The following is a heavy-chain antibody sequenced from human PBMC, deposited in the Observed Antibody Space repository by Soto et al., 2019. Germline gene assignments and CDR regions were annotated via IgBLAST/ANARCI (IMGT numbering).Heavy chain of an antibody. V-gene: IGHV3-11*01. CDR1: VFTFSDYY. J-gene: IGHJ4*02. CDR2: ISSSGSTI. Sequence: PGGSLKVSCAASVFTFSDYYMSWIRQAPGKGLEWVSYISSSGSTIYYADSVKGRFTISRDNAKNSLYLQMNSLRAEDTAVYYCARDKNDYVWGSYRPIDYSGQGILVTLSP. CDR3: ARDKNDYVWGSYRPIDY. D-gene: IGHD3-16*02.